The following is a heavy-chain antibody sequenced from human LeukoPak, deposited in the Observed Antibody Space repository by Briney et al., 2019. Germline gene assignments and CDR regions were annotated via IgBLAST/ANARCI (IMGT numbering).Heavy chain of an antibody. CDR1: GGSISSDY. CDR2: IYYSGST. CDR3: ARTPYDSGGYGTFGY. Sequence: PSETLSLTCTVSGGSISSDYWSWIRQPPGKGLEWIGYIYYSGSTNYNPSLKSRVTISVDTSKDQFSLKLSSVTAADTAVYYCARTPYDSGGYGTFGYWGQGTLVTVSS. V-gene: IGHV4-59*01. J-gene: IGHJ4*02. D-gene: IGHD3-22*01.